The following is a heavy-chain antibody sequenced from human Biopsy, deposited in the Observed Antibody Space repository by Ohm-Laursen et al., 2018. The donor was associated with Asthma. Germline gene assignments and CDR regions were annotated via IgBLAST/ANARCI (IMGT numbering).Heavy chain of an antibody. J-gene: IGHJ4*02. CDR2: ISSSSSYI. D-gene: IGHD3-22*01. Sequence: SLRLSCAASGFTFSRYDMSWVRQAPGKGLEWVSSISSSSSYIYYADSVKGRFTISRDNAKNSLYLQMNSLRAEDTAVYYCAKGYYYDSSGFDYWGQGTLVTVSS. V-gene: IGHV3-21*04. CDR3: AKGYYYDSSGFDY. CDR1: GFTFSRYD.